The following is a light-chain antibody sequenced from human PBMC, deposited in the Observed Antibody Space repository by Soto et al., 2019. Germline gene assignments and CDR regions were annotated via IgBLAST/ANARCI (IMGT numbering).Light chain of an antibody. CDR1: NSDVGAYNY. Sequence: QSVLTQPRSVSVSPGQSVTISCTGTNSDVGAYNYVSWYQQHPGKAPKVIIYDVSKRPSGVPDRFSGSKSGNTASLTISGLQAEDEADYYCCSYAGTYTLFVFGSRTKLTVL. CDR3: CSYAGTYTLFV. J-gene: IGLJ1*01. CDR2: DVS. V-gene: IGLV2-11*01.